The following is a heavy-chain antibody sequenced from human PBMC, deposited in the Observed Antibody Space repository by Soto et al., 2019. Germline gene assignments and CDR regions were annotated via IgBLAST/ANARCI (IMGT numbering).Heavy chain of an antibody. CDR3: ARHGGGLYDSSGYHYALDY. CDR2: IDLTDSYT. V-gene: IGHV5-10-1*01. Sequence: PGESLKISCKGSGYSFRNNWITWVRQMPGKGLEWMGRIDLTDSYTSYSPSFQGHVSFSADTSINTAYLQWSSLRASDTAMYYCARHGGGLYDSSGYHYALDYWGQGTPVTVSS. CDR1: GYSFRNNW. J-gene: IGHJ4*02. D-gene: IGHD3-22*01.